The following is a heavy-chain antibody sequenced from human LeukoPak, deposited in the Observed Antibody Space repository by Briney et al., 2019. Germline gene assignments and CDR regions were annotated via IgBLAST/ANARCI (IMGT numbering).Heavy chain of an antibody. CDR1: GGSISSYY. CDR3: ARGVEKWSLWHYYYYYMDV. D-gene: IGHD3-3*01. Sequence: PSETLSLTCTVSGGSISSYYWSWIRQPPGKGLEWIGYIYYTGSSNYNPSLKSRVTISIDTSKNQFSLKLSSVTAADTAVYYCARGVEKWSLWHYYYYYMDVWGKGTTVTVSS. J-gene: IGHJ6*03. CDR2: IYYTGSS. V-gene: IGHV4-59*01.